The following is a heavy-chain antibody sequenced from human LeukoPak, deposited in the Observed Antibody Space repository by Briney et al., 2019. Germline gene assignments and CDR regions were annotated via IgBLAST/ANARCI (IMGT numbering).Heavy chain of an antibody. D-gene: IGHD3-3*01. J-gene: IGHJ4*02. CDR1: GFTFSDYY. Sequence: PGGSLRLSCAASGFTFSDYYMSWIRQAPGKGLEWVANIKQDGSEKYYVDSVKGRFTISRDNAKNSLYLQMNSLRAEDTAVYYCARRGKRYDFWSGYSNTMGWYFDYWGQGTLVTVSS. V-gene: IGHV3-7*01. CDR2: IKQDGSEK. CDR3: ARRGKRYDFWSGYSNTMGWYFDY.